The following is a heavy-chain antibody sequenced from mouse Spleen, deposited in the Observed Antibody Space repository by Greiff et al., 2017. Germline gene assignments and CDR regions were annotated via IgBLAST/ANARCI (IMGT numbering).Heavy chain of an antibody. CDR2: ISSGGSYT. J-gene: IGHJ1*03. CDR1: GFTFSSYG. V-gene: IGHV5-6*02. Sequence: EVNVVESGGDLVKPGGSLKLSCAASGFTFSSYGMSWVRQTPDKRLEWVATISSGGSYTYYPDSVKGRFTISRDNAKNTLYLQMSSLKAEDTAMYYCARRLPLGSSYEWYFDVWGTGTTVTVSS. CDR3: ARRLPLGSSYEWYFDV. D-gene: IGHD1-1*01.